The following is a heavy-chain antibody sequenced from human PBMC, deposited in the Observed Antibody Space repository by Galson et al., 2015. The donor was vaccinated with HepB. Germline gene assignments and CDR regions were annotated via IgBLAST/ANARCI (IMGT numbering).Heavy chain of an antibody. Sequence: SLRLSCAASGFPVSRNYMSWVHQAPGKGLDWVSLIYSDGSTYSAEYVKGRCTISRDNSKNTLYLQMNYLRAEDTAVYYCARAPGGRELQSLAFDIWGQGTMVTGSS. CDR3: ARAPGGRELQSLAFDI. CDR1: GFPVSRNY. D-gene: IGHD1-26*01. V-gene: IGHV3-53*01. CDR2: IYSDGST. J-gene: IGHJ3*02.